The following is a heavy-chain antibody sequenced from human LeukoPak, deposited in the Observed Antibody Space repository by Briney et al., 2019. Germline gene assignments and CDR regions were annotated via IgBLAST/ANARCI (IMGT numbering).Heavy chain of an antibody. J-gene: IGHJ4*02. CDR1: GGTFSSYA. CDR3: ARDSAYGGNSRYFDY. Sequence: SVKVSCTASGGTFSSYAISWVRQAPGQGLEWMGRIIPIFGIANYAQKFQGRVTITADKSTSTAYMELSSLRSEDTAVYYCARDSAYGGNSRYFDYWGQGTLVTVSS. CDR2: IIPIFGIA. V-gene: IGHV1-69*04. D-gene: IGHD4-23*01.